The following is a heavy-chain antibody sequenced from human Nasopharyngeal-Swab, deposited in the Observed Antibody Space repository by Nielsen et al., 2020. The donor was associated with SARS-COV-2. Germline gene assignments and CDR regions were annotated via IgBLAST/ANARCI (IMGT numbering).Heavy chain of an antibody. CDR3: AKVRSWRLDAFDS. Sequence: GESLKISCTPSGFTFSDYAMNWVRLAPGKGLEWVSVIHSDPSNTYYVDSVKGRFTISRDNSKKTLFLQMDSLRVEDTAVYYCAKVRSWRLDAFDSWGQGTLVTVSS. J-gene: IGHJ4*02. D-gene: IGHD6-13*01. CDR1: GFTFSDYA. V-gene: IGHV3-23*03. CDR2: IHSDPSNT.